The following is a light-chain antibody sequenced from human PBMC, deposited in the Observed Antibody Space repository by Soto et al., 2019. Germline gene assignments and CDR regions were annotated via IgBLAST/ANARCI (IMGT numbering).Light chain of an antibody. CDR1: SSNIGAGYD. J-gene: IGLJ2*01. CDR2: GNS. Sequence: VLTQPPSVSGAPGQRVTISCTGSSSNIGAGYDVQWYQQLPGAAPKLLIFGNSNRPSGVPDRFSGSRSGTSASLAITGLQAEDEADYFCQSYDISLSVSVIFGGGTQLTVL. V-gene: IGLV1-40*01. CDR3: QSYDISLSVSVI.